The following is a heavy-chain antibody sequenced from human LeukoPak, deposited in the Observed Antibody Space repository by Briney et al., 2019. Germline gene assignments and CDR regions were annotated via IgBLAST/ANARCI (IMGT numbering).Heavy chain of an antibody. Sequence: KPSETLSLTCAVYGGSFSGYYWSWIRQPPGKGLEWIGEINHSESTNYNPSLKSRVTISVDTSKNQFSLKLSSVTAADTAVYYCARGRMRKGFDYWGQGTLVTVSS. J-gene: IGHJ4*02. CDR3: ARGRMRKGFDY. CDR1: GGSFSGYY. D-gene: IGHD2-8*01. CDR2: INHSEST. V-gene: IGHV4-34*01.